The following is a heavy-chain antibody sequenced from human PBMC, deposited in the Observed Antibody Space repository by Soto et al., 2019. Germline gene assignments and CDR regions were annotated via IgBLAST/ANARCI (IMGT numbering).Heavy chain of an antibody. CDR3: ARISSARSGWLPDY. CDR1: GYTFTSNS. CDR2: VNGYNGNT. D-gene: IGHD6-19*01. Sequence: ASVKVSCKASGYTFTSNSIGWVRQAPGQGLEWMGWVNGYNGNTKYAQQHQCRVTLTTDTSTSTAYMDLRSLRSDDTAVYYCARISSARSGWLPDYWAQGTLVTVSS. J-gene: IGHJ4*02. V-gene: IGHV1-18*04.